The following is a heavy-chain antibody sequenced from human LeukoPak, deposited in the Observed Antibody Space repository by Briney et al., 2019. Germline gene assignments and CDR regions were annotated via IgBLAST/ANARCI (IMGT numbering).Heavy chain of an antibody. V-gene: IGHV1-18*01. CDR2: ISAYNGNT. D-gene: IGHD6-19*01. CDR3: ARAGLHSSGYGTKIIFDY. CDR1: GYTFTSYG. J-gene: IGHJ4*02. Sequence: EASVKVSCKASGYTFTSYGISWVRQAPGQGLEWMGWISAYNGNTNYAQKLQGRVTMTTDTSTSTAYMELRSLRSEDTAVYYCARAGLHSSGYGTKIIFDYWGQGTLVTVSS.